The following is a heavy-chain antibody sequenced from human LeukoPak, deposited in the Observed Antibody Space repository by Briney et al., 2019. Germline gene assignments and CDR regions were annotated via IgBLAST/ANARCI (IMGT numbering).Heavy chain of an antibody. CDR2: ISGSGGST. V-gene: IGHV3-23*01. J-gene: IGHJ4*02. Sequence: PGGSLTLSCAASAFIFSSYDMIWVRQAPGKGLEWVSGISGSGGSTEYADSVEGRFTIYRDNSKNTLYLQMNSLRAEDTAVYDCAADSSTWYFDYWGQGTQVTVSS. CDR3: AADSSTWYFDY. CDR1: AFIFSSYD. D-gene: IGHD6-13*01.